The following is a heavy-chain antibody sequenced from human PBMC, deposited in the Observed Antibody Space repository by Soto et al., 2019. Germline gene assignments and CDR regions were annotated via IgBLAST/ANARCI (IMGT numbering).Heavy chain of an antibody. CDR3: EKDRLYSGRYSDY. CDR2: ISGSGGST. V-gene: IGHV3-23*01. J-gene: IGHJ4*02. Sequence: GGSLRLSCAASGFTFSSYAMSWVRQAPGKGLEWVSAISGSGGSTYYADSVKGRFTISRDNSKNTLYLQMNSLRAEDTAVYYCEKDRLYSGRYSDYWGQGTLVTVSS. CDR1: GFTFSSYA. D-gene: IGHD1-26*01.